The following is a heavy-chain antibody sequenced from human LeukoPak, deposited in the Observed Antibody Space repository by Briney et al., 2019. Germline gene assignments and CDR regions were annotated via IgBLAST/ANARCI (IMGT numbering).Heavy chain of an antibody. J-gene: IGHJ4*02. CDR1: GGSISSSSYY. CDR3: ARSIVGATLAIDY. D-gene: IGHD1-26*01. CDR2: IYYSGST. V-gene: IGHV4-39*01. Sequence: SETLSLTCTVSGGSISSSSYYWGWIRQPPGKGLEWIGSIYYSGSTYYNPSLKSRVTISVDTSKNQFSLKLSFVTAADTAVYYCARSIVGATLAIDYWGQGTLVTVSS.